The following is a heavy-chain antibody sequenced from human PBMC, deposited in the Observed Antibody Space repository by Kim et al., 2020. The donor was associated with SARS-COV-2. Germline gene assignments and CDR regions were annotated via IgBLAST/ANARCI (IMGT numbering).Heavy chain of an antibody. CDR3: ARGPVDGFNLEGFLWFDT. Sequence: SVKVSCKASGGTFSSSTFNWVRHAPGQGLEWMGGIIPFFGTPNYAQKLQGRITITADDSTTTAYMELSSLRSEDTAVYFCARGPVDGFNLEGFLWFDTWGQGTLVSVSS. CDR2: IIPFFGTP. J-gene: IGHJ5*02. V-gene: IGHV1-69*13. CDR1: GGTFSSST. D-gene: IGHD2-15*01.